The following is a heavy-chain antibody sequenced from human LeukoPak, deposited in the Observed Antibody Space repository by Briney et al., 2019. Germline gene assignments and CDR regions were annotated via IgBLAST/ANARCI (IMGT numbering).Heavy chain of an antibody. Sequence: GGSLRLSCAASGLTFRSYAMSWVRQAPGKGLEWVSDINGSGGSTYYADSVEGRFTISRDNSKNTLYLQMNSLRVEDTALYHCAKMGGVSESNARTFDPWGQGTLVTVSS. V-gene: IGHV3-23*01. CDR3: AKMGGVSESNARTFDP. CDR2: INGSGGST. J-gene: IGHJ5*02. CDR1: GLTFRSYA. D-gene: IGHD3-16*01.